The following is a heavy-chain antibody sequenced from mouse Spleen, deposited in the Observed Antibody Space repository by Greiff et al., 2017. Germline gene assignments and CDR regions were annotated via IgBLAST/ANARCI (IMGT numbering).Heavy chain of an antibody. CDR3: ARWGYYSYGDY. J-gene: IGHJ4*01. CDR1: GFTFTDYY. Sequence: EVKLMESGGGLVQPGGSLSLSCAASGFTFTDYYMSWVRQPPGKALEWLGFIRNKANGYTTEYSASVKGRFTISRDNSQSILYLQMNALRAEDSATYYCARWGYYSYGDYWGQGTSVTVSS. CDR2: IRNKANGYTT. D-gene: IGHD2-12*01. V-gene: IGHV7-3*01.